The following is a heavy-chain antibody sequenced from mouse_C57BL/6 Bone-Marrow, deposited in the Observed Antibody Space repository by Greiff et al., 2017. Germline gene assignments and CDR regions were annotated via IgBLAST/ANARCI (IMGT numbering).Heavy chain of an antibody. J-gene: IGHJ2*01. Sequence: QVQLQQSGAELARPGASVKLSCKASGYTFTSYGISWVKQRTGQGLEWIGEIYPRSGNTYYNEKFKGKATLTADKSSSTAYMELRSLTSEDSAVYFCARFWDWDAYFDYWGQGTTLTVSS. V-gene: IGHV1-81*01. CDR1: GYTFTSYG. D-gene: IGHD4-1*01. CDR3: ARFWDWDAYFDY. CDR2: IYPRSGNT.